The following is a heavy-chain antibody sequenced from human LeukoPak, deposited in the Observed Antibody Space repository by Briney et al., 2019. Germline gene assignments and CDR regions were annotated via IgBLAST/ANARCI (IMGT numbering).Heavy chain of an antibody. J-gene: IGHJ4*02. Sequence: PSETLSLTCAVYGGSFSGYYWSWIRQPPGKGLEWIGEINHSGSTNYSPSLKSRVTISVDTSKNQFSLKLSSVTAADTAVYYCARAHTADIVVVPADAQFADYWGQGTLVTVSS. V-gene: IGHV4-34*01. CDR3: ARAHTADIVVVPADAQFADY. CDR2: INHSGST. CDR1: GGSFSGYY. D-gene: IGHD2-2*01.